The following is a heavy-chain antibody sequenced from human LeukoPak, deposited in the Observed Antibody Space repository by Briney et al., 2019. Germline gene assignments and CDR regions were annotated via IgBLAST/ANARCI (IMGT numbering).Heavy chain of an antibody. J-gene: IGHJ4*02. V-gene: IGHV4-38-2*01. CDR2: IYHTGST. CDR1: GYSISRGYY. CDR3: ARGLEGYSAGWSRFFEY. Sequence: PSETLSLTCGVSGYSISRGYYWGWIRQPPGNGLEWIGNIYHTGSTYYNPSLRSRVTISVDTSKNQFFLKLTSVTAADTAVYYCARGLEGYSAGWSRFFEYWGKGTLATVSS. D-gene: IGHD6-19*01.